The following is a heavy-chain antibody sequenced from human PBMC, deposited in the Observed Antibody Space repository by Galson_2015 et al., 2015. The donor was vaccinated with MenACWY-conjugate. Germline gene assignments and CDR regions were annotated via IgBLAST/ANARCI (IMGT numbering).Heavy chain of an antibody. CDR2: IFPADSNT. Sequence: QSGAEAKKPGESLKISCPGSGYIFTDYWIGWVRQMPGKGLEWMGAIFPADSNTKVSPSFQGQVTISADRSINTAYLQWSSLKASDTAMYYCASQRGGNWGKIFWGQGTLVTISS. J-gene: IGHJ4*02. CDR1: GYIFTDYW. D-gene: IGHD7-27*01. CDR3: ASQRGGNWGKIF. V-gene: IGHV5-51*01.